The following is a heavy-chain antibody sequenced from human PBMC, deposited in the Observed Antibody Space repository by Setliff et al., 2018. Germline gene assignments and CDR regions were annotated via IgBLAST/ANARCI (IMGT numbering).Heavy chain of an antibody. J-gene: IGHJ4*02. CDR1: GFSFSDAW. CDR2: IKRRSDGATI. D-gene: IGHD3-9*01. Sequence: GGSLRLSCTASGFSFSDAWMNWVRLVPGKGLEWVGRIKRRSDGATIDYAAPMKGRFTISREDSKNLVFLQMNSLKTEDTAVYYCATGLGQYFDYWGQGSLVTVSS. V-gene: IGHV3-15*07. CDR3: ATGLGQYFDY.